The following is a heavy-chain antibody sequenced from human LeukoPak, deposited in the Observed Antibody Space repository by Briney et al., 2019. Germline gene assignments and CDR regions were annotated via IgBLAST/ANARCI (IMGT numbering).Heavy chain of an antibody. CDR1: GFTFSSYE. CDR3: AKAINEFRLVSLDY. V-gene: IGHV3-23*01. CDR2: TRDSGDRT. D-gene: IGHD5-24*01. J-gene: IGHJ4*02. Sequence: PGGSLRLSCAASGFTFSSYEMNWVRQAPGRGLEWVSGTRDSGDRTFYADSVKGRFTISRDNSKNTLYLQMNSLRAEDTALYHCAKAINEFRLVSLDYWGQGALVTVSS.